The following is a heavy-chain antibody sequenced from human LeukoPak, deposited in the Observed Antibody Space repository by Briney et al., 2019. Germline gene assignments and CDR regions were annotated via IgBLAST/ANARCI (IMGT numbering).Heavy chain of an antibody. Sequence: PSETLSLTCAVYGGSFSGYYWSWIRQPPGKGLEWIGEINHSGSTNYNPSLKSRVTISVDTSKNQFSLKLSSVTAADTAVYYCARLGDLGYCSSTSCYRWFDPWGQGTLVTVSS. CDR1: GGSFSGYY. CDR3: ARLGDLGYCSSTSCYRWFDP. V-gene: IGHV4-34*01. J-gene: IGHJ5*02. CDR2: INHSGST. D-gene: IGHD2-2*01.